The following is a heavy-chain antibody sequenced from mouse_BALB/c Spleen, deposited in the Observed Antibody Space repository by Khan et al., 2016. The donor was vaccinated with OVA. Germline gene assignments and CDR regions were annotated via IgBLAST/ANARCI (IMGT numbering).Heavy chain of an antibody. CDR2: ISTNYGDA. V-gene: IGHV1S137*01. Sequence: QVQLKESGAELVRPGVSVKISCKASGYTFTDYAMHWVKQRHAKSLEWIGVISTNYGDADYNQKFQGKASLTVDRSSSTVYMDLARVTSVDSDIFSWVRGRKFAYWGQGTLGTVSA. CDR3: VRGRKFAY. J-gene: IGHJ3*01. D-gene: IGHD1-1*01. CDR1: GYTFTDYA.